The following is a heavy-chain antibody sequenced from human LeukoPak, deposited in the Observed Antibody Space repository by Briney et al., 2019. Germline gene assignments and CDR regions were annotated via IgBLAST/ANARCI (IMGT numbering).Heavy chain of an antibody. CDR2: ISGSGGST. Sequence: QAGGSLRLSCAASGFTFSSYAMSWVRQAPGKGLEWVSAISGSGGSTYYADSVKGRFTISRDNSKNTLYLQMNSLRAEDTAVYYCARAGRTAYYFDYWGQGTLVTVSS. J-gene: IGHJ4*02. V-gene: IGHV3-23*01. CDR1: GFTFSSYA. D-gene: IGHD3-10*01. CDR3: ARAGRTAYYFDY.